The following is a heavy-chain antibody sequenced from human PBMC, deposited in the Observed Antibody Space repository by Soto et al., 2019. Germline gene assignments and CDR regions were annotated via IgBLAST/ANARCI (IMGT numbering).Heavy chain of an antibody. Sequence: EVQLVESGGGLVQPGGSLRLSRAASGFTFSSYSMKWVRQSPGKGLEWVSYISSSSSTIYYADSVKGRFTISRDNAKNSLYLQMNSLRAEDTAVYYCARGDDYGDYEADYWGQGTLVTVSS. CDR3: ARGDDYGDYEADY. J-gene: IGHJ4*02. V-gene: IGHV3-48*01. CDR2: ISSSSSTI. D-gene: IGHD4-17*01. CDR1: GFTFSSYS.